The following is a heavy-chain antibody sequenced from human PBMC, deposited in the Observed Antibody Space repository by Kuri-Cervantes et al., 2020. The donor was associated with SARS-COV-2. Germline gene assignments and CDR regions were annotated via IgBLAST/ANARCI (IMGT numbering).Heavy chain of an antibody. Sequence: LSLTCAASGFTFSSYGMHWVRQAPGKGLEWVAVIWYDGSNKYYADSVKGRFTISRDNAKNSLYLQMNSLRAEDTAVYYCARANVRAILSYYYYYGMDVWGQGTTVTVSS. CDR2: IWYDGSNK. V-gene: IGHV3-33*01. CDR3: ARANVRAILSYYYYYGMDV. J-gene: IGHJ6*02. CDR1: GFTFSSYG. D-gene: IGHD3-16*02.